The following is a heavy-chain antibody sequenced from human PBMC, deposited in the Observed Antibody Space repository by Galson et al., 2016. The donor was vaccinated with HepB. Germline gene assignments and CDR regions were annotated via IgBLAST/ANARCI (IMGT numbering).Heavy chain of an antibody. D-gene: IGHD2/OR15-2a*01. CDR1: GFTFSSYS. Sequence: SLRLSCAASGFTFSSYSMNWVRQAPGKGLEWLSYISSSSRTIYYAASVKGRFTISRDNAKNTLYLQMNSLRGEDTAVYYCARVVHSKAFDIWGLGTLVTVSS. J-gene: IGHJ3*02. V-gene: IGHV3-48*04. CDR3: ARVVHSKAFDI. CDR2: ISSSSRTI.